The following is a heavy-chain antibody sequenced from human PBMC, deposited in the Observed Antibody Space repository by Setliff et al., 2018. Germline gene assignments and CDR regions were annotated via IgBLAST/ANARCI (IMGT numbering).Heavy chain of an antibody. CDR3: ARADHLVTTTFDY. Sequence: ASVKVSCKASGYGLSNYVMNWVRQAPGQGLEWMGWINTKTGDPTYAQGYTGRFAFSLDTSDSATYLDISNLKAEDTATYYCARADHLVTTTFDYWGQGTLVTVSS. D-gene: IGHD4-17*01. J-gene: IGHJ4*01. CDR2: INTKTGDP. V-gene: IGHV7-4-1*02. CDR1: GYGLSNYV.